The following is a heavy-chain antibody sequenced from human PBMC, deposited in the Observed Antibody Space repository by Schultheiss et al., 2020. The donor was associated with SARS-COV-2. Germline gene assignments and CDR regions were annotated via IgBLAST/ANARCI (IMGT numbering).Heavy chain of an antibody. CDR3: ARDSRVVPAYLDY. J-gene: IGHJ4*02. CDR1: GFTFSSYS. V-gene: IGHV3-48*01. CDR2: ISSSGSTI. Sequence: GESLKISCAASGFTFSSYSMNWVRQAPGKGLEWVSSISSSGSTIYYADSVKGRFTISRDNSKNTAYLQMDSLKTEDTAVYYCARDSRVVPAYLDYWGQGTLVTVSS. D-gene: IGHD2-2*01.